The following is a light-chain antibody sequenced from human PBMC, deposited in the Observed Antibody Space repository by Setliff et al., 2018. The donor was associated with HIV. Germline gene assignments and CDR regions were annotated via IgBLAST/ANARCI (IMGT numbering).Light chain of an antibody. CDR1: SRDIGFYNY. CDR3: GSCTTTSPCA. Sequence: QSVLTQPASVSGSPGQAITISCTGTSRDIGFYNYVSWYQHYPGKAPRLIIHDVSNRPSGVSDRFSGSKSGNTASLTISGLQTEDEADYYCGSCTTTSPCAFGTGTKVTV. J-gene: IGLJ1*01. V-gene: IGLV2-14*03. CDR2: DVS.